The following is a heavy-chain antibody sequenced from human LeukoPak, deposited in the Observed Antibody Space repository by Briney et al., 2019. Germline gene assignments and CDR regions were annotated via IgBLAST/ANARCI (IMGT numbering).Heavy chain of an antibody. CDR1: GGTFSSYA. D-gene: IGHD6-19*01. CDR2: IIPILGIA. Sequence: SVKVSCKASGGTFSSYAISWVRQAPGQGLEWMGRIIPILGIANYAQKFQGRVTITADKSTSTAYMELSSLRSEDTAVYYCARETAVAGTDYWGQGTLVTVSS. J-gene: IGHJ4*02. CDR3: ARETAVAGTDY. V-gene: IGHV1-69*04.